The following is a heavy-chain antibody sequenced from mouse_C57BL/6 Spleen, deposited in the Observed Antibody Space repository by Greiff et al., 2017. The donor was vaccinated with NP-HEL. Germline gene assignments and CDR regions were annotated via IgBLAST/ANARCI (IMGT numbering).Heavy chain of an antibody. J-gene: IGHJ4*01. Sequence: QVQLQQSGPELVKPGASVKISCKASGYAFSSSWMNWVKQRPGKGLEWIGRIYPGDGDTNYNGKFKGKATLTADKSSSTAYMQLSSLTSEDSAVYFCARRGPLYYGNFAGYAMDYWGQGTSVTVSS. V-gene: IGHV1-82*01. CDR2: IYPGDGDT. CDR1: GYAFSSSW. CDR3: ARRGPLYYGNFAGYAMDY. D-gene: IGHD2-1*01.